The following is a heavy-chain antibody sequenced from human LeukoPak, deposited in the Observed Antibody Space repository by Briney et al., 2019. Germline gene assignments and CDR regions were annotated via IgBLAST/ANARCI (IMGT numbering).Heavy chain of an antibody. D-gene: IGHD2-2*01. J-gene: IGHJ3*01. CDR2: IKQDGSEK. CDR3: ARPRYCSSISCYFHAFDV. Sequence: GGSLRLSCEASNYWMSWVRQAPGKGLEWVANIKQDGSEKYYADSVKGRFTISRDNAKNSLYLQMNSLRAEDTAVYYCARPRYCSSISCYFHAFDVWGQGTMVTVSS. V-gene: IGHV3-7*01. CDR1: NYW.